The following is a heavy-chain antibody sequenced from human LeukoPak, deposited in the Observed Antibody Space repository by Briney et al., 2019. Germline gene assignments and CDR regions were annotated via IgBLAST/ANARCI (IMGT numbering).Heavy chain of an antibody. D-gene: IGHD4-23*01. CDR3: ARADPGGGNSKNFDY. Sequence: GGTLRLSCAASGFTFSSYWMSWVRQAPGKGLEWVANIKQDGSEKYYVDSVKGRFTISRDNAKNSLYLQMNSLRAEDTAVYYCARADPGGGNSKNFDYWGQGTLVTVSS. CDR2: IKQDGSEK. V-gene: IGHV3-7*01. CDR1: GFTFSSYW. J-gene: IGHJ4*02.